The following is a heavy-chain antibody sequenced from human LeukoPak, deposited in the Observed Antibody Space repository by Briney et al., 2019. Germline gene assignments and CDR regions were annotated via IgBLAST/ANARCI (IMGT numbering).Heavy chain of an antibody. D-gene: IGHD3-10*01. V-gene: IGHV3-23*01. CDR2: IXXXXXST. CDR1: GFTFXSXA. CDR3: AKHSTGVEC. Sequence: GGSLRLSCAASGFTFXSXAMSWVRQAPGKGLEWVSAIXXXXXSTXXXXSVXGXFTISRDNSKNTLYLQMNSLRAEDTAVYYCAKHSTGVECWGRGTLVTVSS. J-gene: IGHJ2*01.